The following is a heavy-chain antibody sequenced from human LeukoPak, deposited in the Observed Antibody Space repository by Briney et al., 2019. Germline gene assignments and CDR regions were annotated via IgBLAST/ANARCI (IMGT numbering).Heavy chain of an antibody. J-gene: IGHJ4*02. CDR1: GFTFSSYS. CDR3: AREGMVRGVIIN. Sequence: TGGSLRRYCAASGFTFSSYSMNWVRQAPGKGLEWVSSISSSSSYIYYADSVKGRFTISRDNAKNSLYLQMNSLRAEDTAVYYCAREGMVRGVIINWGQGTLVTVSS. V-gene: IGHV3-21*01. D-gene: IGHD3-10*01. CDR2: ISSSSSYI.